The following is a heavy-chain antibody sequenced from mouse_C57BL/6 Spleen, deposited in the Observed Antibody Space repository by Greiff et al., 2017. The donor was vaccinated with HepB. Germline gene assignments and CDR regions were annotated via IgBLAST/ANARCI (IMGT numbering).Heavy chain of an antibody. CDR1: GFNIKDDY. J-gene: IGHJ2*01. CDR3: TMYYGSSYASFAY. Sequence: EVQLQQSGAELVRPGASVKLSCTASGFNIKDDYMHWVKQRPEQGLEWIGWIDPENGDTEYASKFQGKATITADTSSNTAYLQLSSLTSEDTAVYYCTMYYGSSYASFAYWGQGTTLTVSS. V-gene: IGHV14-4*01. CDR2: IDPENGDT. D-gene: IGHD1-1*01.